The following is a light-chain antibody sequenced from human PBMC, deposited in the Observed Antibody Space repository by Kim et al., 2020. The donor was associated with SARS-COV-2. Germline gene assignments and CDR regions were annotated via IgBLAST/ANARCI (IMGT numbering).Light chain of an antibody. CDR1: SSNIGSNY. Sequence: GQGVTISWSGSSSNIGSNYVSWYQQLPGTAPTVLIYRNNQRPSGVPDRFSGSKSGASASLAISGLRSEDEGDYYCSTWDDSLSGRVFGGGTKLTVL. V-gene: IGLV1-47*01. J-gene: IGLJ3*02. CDR2: RNN. CDR3: STWDDSLSGRV.